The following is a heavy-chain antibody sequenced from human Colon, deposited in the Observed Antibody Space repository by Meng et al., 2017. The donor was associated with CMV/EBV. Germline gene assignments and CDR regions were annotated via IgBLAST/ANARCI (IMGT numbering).Heavy chain of an antibody. CDR2: ISNDNSFI. D-gene: IGHD5-24*01. Sequence: GESLKISCTASGFTCNNYQMNWVRQAPGKGLEWVSSISNDNSFIHYADSLKGRFTVSRDYSRNTLYLQMTSLRAEDTAVYYCARSPLDGYTFFDFWGQGALVTVSS. J-gene: IGHJ4*02. V-gene: IGHV3-21*04. CDR3: ARSPLDGYTFFDF. CDR1: GFTCNNYQ.